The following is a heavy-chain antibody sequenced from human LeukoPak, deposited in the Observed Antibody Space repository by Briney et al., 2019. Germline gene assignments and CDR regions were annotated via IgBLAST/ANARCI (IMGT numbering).Heavy chain of an antibody. CDR2: IKQDGSEK. CDR3: ARDQQYQKNYYYYYYMDV. CDR1: GFTFSSYW. D-gene: IGHD2-2*01. J-gene: IGHJ6*03. Sequence: PGGSLRLSCAASGFTFSSYWMSWVRQAPGKGLEWVANIKQDGSEKYYVDSVKGRFTISRDNAKNSLYLQMNSLRAEDTAVYYCARDQQYQKNYYYYYYMDVWGKGTTVTVSS. V-gene: IGHV3-7*01.